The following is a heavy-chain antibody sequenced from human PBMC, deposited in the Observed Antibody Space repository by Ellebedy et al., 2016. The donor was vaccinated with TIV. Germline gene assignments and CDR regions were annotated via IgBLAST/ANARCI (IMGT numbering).Heavy chain of an antibody. CDR2: ISAYTGET. J-gene: IGHJ4*02. D-gene: IGHD3-10*01. CDR1: GYTFNSYS. Sequence: ASVKVSCKASGYTFNSYSISWVRQAPGQGPEWMGWISAYTGETDFAQKFQGRVTLSTDKSTSTAYMELRDLRSDDTAVYYCARDMVQGMVARYLWFDFWGQGTLVTVSS. V-gene: IGHV1-18*01. CDR3: ARDMVQGMVARYLWFDF.